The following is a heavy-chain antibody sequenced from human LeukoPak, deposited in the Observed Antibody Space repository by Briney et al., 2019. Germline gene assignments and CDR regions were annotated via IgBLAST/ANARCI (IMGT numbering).Heavy chain of an antibody. CDR2: IYHSEST. CDR1: GGSISSYY. J-gene: IGHJ5*02. D-gene: IGHD6-13*01. V-gene: IGHV4-59*08. CDR3: ARQGVEQQLVSPLPPRGWFDP. Sequence: SETLSLTCTVSGGSISSYYWSWIRQPPGKGLEWIGYIYHSESTNYNPSLKSRVTISVDTSKNQFSLKLSSVTAADTAVYYCARQGVEQQLVSPLPPRGWFDPWGQGTLVTVSS.